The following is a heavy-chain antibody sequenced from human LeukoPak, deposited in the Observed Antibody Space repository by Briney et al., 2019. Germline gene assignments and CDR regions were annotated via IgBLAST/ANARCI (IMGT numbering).Heavy chain of an antibody. CDR3: ARYSSSGWYKRGFDY. Sequence: GASVKVSCKVSGCTLTELSMHWVRQAPGKGLEWMGGFDPEDGETIYAQKFQGRVTMTTDTSTSTAYMELRSLRSDDTAVYYCARYSSSGWYKRGFDYWGQGTLVTVSS. CDR1: GCTLTELS. J-gene: IGHJ4*02. CDR2: FDPEDGET. D-gene: IGHD6-19*01. V-gene: IGHV1-24*01.